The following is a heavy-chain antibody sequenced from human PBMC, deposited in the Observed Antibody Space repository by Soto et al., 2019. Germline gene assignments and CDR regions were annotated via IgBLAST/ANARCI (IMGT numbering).Heavy chain of an antibody. D-gene: IGHD3-22*01. CDR3: ARARLEVEGRFYY. Sequence: QVHLVESGGALVKPGGSLRLSCAVSGFSFSDYYMNWIRQAPGKGLEWLSYISSTATYTNYADSVRGRFTISRDSAKNSLYLDMNGLRAEDTAVYYCARARLEVEGRFYYWGQGPLFTVSS. V-gene: IGHV3-11*06. J-gene: IGHJ4*02. CDR1: GFSFSDYY. CDR2: ISSTATYT.